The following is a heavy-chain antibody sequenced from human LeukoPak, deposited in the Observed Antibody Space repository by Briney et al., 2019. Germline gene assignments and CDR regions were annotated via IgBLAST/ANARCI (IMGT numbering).Heavy chain of an antibody. J-gene: IGHJ4*02. Sequence: RGESLQISCQGSGYSFTSYWIGWVRQLPGKGLEWMGIIYPGDSATRYSPSFQGQVTISADKSISTAYLQWSSLKASDTAMYYCARPCCSSTTCYRSYFDYWGQGTLVTVSS. CDR1: GYSFTSYW. V-gene: IGHV5-51*01. CDR3: ARPCCSSTTCYRSYFDY. CDR2: IYPGDSAT. D-gene: IGHD2-2*02.